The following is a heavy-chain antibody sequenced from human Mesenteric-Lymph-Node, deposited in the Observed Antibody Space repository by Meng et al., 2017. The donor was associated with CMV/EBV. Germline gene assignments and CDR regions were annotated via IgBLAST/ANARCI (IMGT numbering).Heavy chain of an antibody. J-gene: IGHJ5*02. CDR3: ARGVFVAARFDP. CDR1: GWAFSGYY. Sequence: CPVYGWAFSGYYWRWIRQPPGKGLEWIGEINHSGSTNYNPSLKSRVTISVDTSKNQFSLKLSSMTAADTAVYYCARGVFVAARFDPWGQGTLVTVSS. V-gene: IGHV4-34*01. CDR2: INHSGST. D-gene: IGHD6-6*01.